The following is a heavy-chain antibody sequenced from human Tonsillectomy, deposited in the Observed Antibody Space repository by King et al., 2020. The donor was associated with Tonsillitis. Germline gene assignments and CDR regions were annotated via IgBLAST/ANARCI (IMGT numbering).Heavy chain of an antibody. CDR3: TCLDY. CDR1: GFTFSNYW. Sequence: VQLVESGGGLVQPGGSLRLSCAASGFTFSNYWMTWVRQPPGKGLEWVANIKKDGSEKYFVDSVKGRFTISRDNAKNSLYLQMNSLRAEDTAVYYYTCLDYWGQGTLVTVSS. CDR2: IKKDGSEK. J-gene: IGHJ4*02. V-gene: IGHV3-7*03. D-gene: IGHD3-16*01.